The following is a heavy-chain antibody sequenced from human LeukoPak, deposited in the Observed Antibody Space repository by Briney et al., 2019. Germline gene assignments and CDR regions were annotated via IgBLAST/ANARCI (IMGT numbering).Heavy chain of an antibody. CDR3: ARDFDAFDI. Sequence: SETLSLTCAVYGGSFSGYYWSWIRQPPGKGLEWIGEINHSGSTYYNPSLKSRVTISVDTSKNQFSLKLSSVTAADTAVYYCARDFDAFDIWGQGTMVTVSS. CDR1: GGSFSGYY. V-gene: IGHV4-34*01. J-gene: IGHJ3*02. CDR2: INHSGST.